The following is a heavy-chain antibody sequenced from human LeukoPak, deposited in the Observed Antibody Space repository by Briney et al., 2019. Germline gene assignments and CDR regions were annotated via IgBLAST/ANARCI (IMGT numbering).Heavy chain of an antibody. CDR3: VRDSLVGYGHRYFDC. V-gene: IGHV3-7*01. Sequence: GGSLRLSCAASGFTFSSYGMHWVRQAPGKGLEWVANIKQDGSEKKYVDSVKGRLTISRDNAKNSLYLQMNSLRVEDTAVYYCVRDSLVGYGHRYFDCWGQGTLVTVSS. CDR1: GFTFSSYG. D-gene: IGHD5-18*01. J-gene: IGHJ4*02. CDR2: IKQDGSEK.